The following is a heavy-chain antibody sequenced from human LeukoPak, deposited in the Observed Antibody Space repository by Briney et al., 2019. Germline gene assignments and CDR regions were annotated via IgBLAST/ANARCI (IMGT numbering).Heavy chain of an antibody. V-gene: IGHV1-18*01. Sequence: GSVKVSCKASGYTFTSYGISWVRQAPGQGLEWMGWISGYNGNTNYAHKIKGRVTMTTDTSTSTAYMELRILRSDDTAVYSCARVLAPRRIVVVPAAMGGWFDPWGQGTLVTVSS. CDR1: GYTFTSYG. CDR3: ARVLAPRRIVVVPAAMGGWFDP. D-gene: IGHD2-2*01. CDR2: ISGYNGNT. J-gene: IGHJ5*02.